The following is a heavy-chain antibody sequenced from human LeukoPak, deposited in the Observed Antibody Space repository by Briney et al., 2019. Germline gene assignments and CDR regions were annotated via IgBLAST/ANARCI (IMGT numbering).Heavy chain of an antibody. Sequence: PSETLSLTCTVSGGSISSNYWSWIRQPPGKGLEWIGYIYYSGSTNYNPSLMSRITMSVDTSKNQFSLKLSSVTAADTAVYYCARSWDCSSTHCYTFDNWGQGALVTVSS. CDR3: ARSWDCSSTHCYTFDN. CDR1: GGSISSNY. D-gene: IGHD2-2*02. CDR2: IYYSGST. J-gene: IGHJ4*02. V-gene: IGHV4-59*12.